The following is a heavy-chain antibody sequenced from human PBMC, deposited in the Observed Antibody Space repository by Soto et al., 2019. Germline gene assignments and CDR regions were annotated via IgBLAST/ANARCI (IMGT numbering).Heavy chain of an antibody. J-gene: IGHJ4*02. Sequence: GGSLRLSCAASGFTFSNYAMHWVRQAPGKGLEWVAVISYDGNNKFYAGSVKGRFTISRDNSKNTLYLQMNSLRAEDTAVYYCARDHYYGSGTYIITYWGQGTLVTVSS. CDR2: ISYDGNNK. D-gene: IGHD3-10*01. CDR3: ARDHYYGSGTYIITY. V-gene: IGHV3-30-3*01. CDR1: GFTFSNYA.